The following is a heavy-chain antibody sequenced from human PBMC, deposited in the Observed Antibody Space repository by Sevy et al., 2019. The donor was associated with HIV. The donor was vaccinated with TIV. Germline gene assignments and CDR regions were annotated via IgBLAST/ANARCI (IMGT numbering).Heavy chain of an antibody. J-gene: IGHJ4*02. CDR3: TRSVYGSGTYLNDH. D-gene: IGHD3-10*01. CDR1: GYTFTSYY. V-gene: IGHV1-2*02. CDR2: IIPSSGGT. Sequence: ASVKVSCKASGYTFTSYYIHWVRQAPGQGLEWMGWIIPSSGGTNYGQKFLGRVTMTRDTSISTAYLELHRLTSDDTAVYYCTRSVYGSGTYLNDHWGQGTLVTVSS.